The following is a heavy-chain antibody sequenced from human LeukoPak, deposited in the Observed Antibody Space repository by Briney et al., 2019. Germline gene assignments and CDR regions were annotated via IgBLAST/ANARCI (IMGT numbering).Heavy chain of an antibody. CDR1: GFTFSSYS. Sequence: GGSLRLSCAASGFTFSSYSMNWVRQAPRKRLEWVSSISSSSSYIYYADSVKGRFTISRDNAKNSLYLQMNSLRAEDTAVYYCARDQHYGDLDYWGQGTLVTVSS. V-gene: IGHV3-21*01. CDR3: ARDQHYGDLDY. D-gene: IGHD4-17*01. CDR2: ISSSSSYI. J-gene: IGHJ4*02.